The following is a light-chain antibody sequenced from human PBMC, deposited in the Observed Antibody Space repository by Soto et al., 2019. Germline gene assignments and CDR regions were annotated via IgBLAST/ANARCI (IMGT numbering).Light chain of an antibody. J-gene: IGLJ1*01. CDR3: SSDIGDRSYV. Sequence: QSVLTQPASVSGSPGQSIAISCTGTSSDVGAYDSVCWYQQHPGKAPKLIIFGVSNRPSGVSNRFSGHKSGNTASLTISGLQAEDEADYYCSSDIGDRSYVFGTGTKLTVL. V-gene: IGLV2-14*03. CDR1: SSDVGAYDS. CDR2: GVS.